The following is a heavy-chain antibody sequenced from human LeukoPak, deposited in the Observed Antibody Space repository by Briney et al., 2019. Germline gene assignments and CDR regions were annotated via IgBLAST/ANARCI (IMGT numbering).Heavy chain of an antibody. Sequence: PGGSLRLSCAASGFSVSMKYMTWVRQAPGKGLEWVSVIFSGGTTYYADSVRGRFTVSRDNSENMMYLQMNSLRAEDAAVYYCARFSGPGMQHYYYYMDVWGTGTTVTVSS. J-gene: IGHJ6*03. D-gene: IGHD3-10*01. CDR1: GFSVSMKY. V-gene: IGHV3-53*01. CDR2: IFSGGTT. CDR3: ARFSGPGMQHYYYYMDV.